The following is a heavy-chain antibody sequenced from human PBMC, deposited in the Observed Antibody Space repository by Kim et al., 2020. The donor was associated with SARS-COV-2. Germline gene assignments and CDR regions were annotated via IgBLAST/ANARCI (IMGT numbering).Heavy chain of an antibody. CDR3: ARNYYDSSGPFDY. V-gene: IGHV5-51*01. D-gene: IGHD3-22*01. J-gene: IGHJ4*02. Sequence: RYRPSFQGQVTISVDNSISTTYLQWSSLKASDTAMYYCARNYYDSSGPFDYWGQGTLVTVSS.